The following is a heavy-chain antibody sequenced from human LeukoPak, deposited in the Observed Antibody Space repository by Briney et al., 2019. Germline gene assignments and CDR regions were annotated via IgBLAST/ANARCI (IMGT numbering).Heavy chain of an antibody. D-gene: IGHD3-3*01. Sequence: PGGSLRLSCAASGFTFSSYAMSWVRQAPGRGLEWVSSISGSGGSTYYADSVKGRFTISRDNSMDTLYLQMHSLRGEDTAVYFCAKDRDYDFWSGYYWDNWGQGTLVTVSS. V-gene: IGHV3-23*01. CDR2: ISGSGGST. CDR1: GFTFSSYA. CDR3: AKDRDYDFWSGYYWDN. J-gene: IGHJ4*02.